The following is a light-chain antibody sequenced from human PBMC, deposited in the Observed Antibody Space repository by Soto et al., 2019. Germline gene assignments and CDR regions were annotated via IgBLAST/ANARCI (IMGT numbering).Light chain of an antibody. Sequence: DIQMTQSPSTLSASVGDRVTITCRASHNLDKWLAWYQQKPGKPPNLLVHTASTLESGVTTRCSGTGSGTAFTLTISGLQHEDFGIYHGQQRYSNTPTFGGGTKVDIK. J-gene: IGKJ4*01. CDR2: TAS. CDR1: HNLDKW. V-gene: IGKV1-5*01. CDR3: QQRYSNTPT.